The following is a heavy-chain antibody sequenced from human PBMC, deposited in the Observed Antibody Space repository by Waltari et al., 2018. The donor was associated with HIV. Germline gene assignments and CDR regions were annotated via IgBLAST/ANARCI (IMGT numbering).Heavy chain of an antibody. V-gene: IGHV1-8*01. D-gene: IGHD1-26*01. CDR3: ARGWLSGSYLTDY. CDR1: RYTITSYD. Sequence: QLQLVQSGAEVKKPWASLEVSCKASRYTITSYDISCVGQATGQGLEWMRWMNPNSGNTGYAQKFQGRVTMTRNTSISTGYMELSSLRFEDTAVYYCARGWLSGSYLTDYWGQGSLVTVSS. CDR2: MNPNSGNT. J-gene: IGHJ4*02.